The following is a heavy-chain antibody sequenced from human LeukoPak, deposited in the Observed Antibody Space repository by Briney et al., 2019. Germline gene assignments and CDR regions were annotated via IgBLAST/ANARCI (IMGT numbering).Heavy chain of an antibody. CDR1: GYSVSSGYY. J-gene: IGHJ4*02. CDR2: IYHSGST. V-gene: IGHV4-38-2*01. Sequence: SETLSLTCAASGYSVSSGYYWGWIRQPPGKGLEWIGSIYHSGSTYYNPSLKSRVTISVDTSKNQFSLKLSSVTAADTAVYYCASFVGTATTSHIDYWGQGTLVTVSS. CDR3: ASFVGTATTSHIDY. D-gene: IGHD1-26*01.